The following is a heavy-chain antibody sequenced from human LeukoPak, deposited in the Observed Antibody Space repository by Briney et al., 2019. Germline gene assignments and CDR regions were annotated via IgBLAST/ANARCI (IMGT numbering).Heavy chain of an antibody. Sequence: GESLQISCKGSGYSFSSYWIAWVRQMPGKGLEWMGIVHPGNSETTYNPSFRGHVTMSADKSVTTAYLQWSSLEASDTAMYYCARRLSSIATSAANDYWGQGTLVTVSS. V-gene: IGHV5-51*01. D-gene: IGHD2-15*01. CDR3: ARRLSSIATSAANDY. CDR2: VHPGNSET. CDR1: GYSFSSYW. J-gene: IGHJ4*02.